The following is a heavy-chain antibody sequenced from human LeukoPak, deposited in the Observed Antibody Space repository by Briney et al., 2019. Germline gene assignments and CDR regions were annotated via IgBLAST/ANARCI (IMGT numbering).Heavy chain of an antibody. CDR2: INHSGST. J-gene: IGHJ6*03. CDR3: ARTGDYYYYYYMDV. CDR1: GGPISSGDYY. Sequence: SETLSLTCTVSGGPISSGDYYWSWIRQPPGKGLEWIGEINHSGSTNYNPSLKSRVTISVDTSKNQFSLKLSSVTAADTAVYYCARTGDYYYYYYMDVWGKGTTVTVSS. V-gene: IGHV4-39*07.